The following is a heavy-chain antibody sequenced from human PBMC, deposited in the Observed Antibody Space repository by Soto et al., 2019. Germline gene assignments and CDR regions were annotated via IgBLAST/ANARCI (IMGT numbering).Heavy chain of an antibody. Sequence: SETLSLTCTVSGGSISSYYWSWIRQPAGKGLEWIGRIYTSGSTNYNPSLKSRVTMSVETSKNQFSLKLSSVTAADTAVYYCARVITMVRGVYYYGIDVWGQGTTVTVSS. V-gene: IGHV4-4*07. D-gene: IGHD3-10*01. CDR2: IYTSGST. J-gene: IGHJ6*02. CDR3: ARVITMVRGVYYYGIDV. CDR1: GGSISSYY.